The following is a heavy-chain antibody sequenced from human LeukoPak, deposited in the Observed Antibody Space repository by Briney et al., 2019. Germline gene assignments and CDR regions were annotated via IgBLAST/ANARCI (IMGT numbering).Heavy chain of an antibody. CDR3: ARGDVMVVAATLNY. CDR1: GFTFSSYA. CDR2: ITGNGGST. Sequence: GGSLRLSCAASGFTFSSYAMHWARQAPGKGLEYVSAITGNGGSTFYANSVKVRFTNSRDNSKNTLYLQMGSLRAEDMAVYYCARGDVMVVAATLNYWGQGTLVTVSS. D-gene: IGHD2-15*01. V-gene: IGHV3-64*01. J-gene: IGHJ4*02.